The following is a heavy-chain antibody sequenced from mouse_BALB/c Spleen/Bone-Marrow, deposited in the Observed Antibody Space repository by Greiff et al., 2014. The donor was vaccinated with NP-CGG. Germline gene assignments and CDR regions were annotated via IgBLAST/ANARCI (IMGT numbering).Heavy chain of an antibody. V-gene: IGHV5-6*01. D-gene: IGHD1-1*01. Sequence: EVQLVESGGDLVKPGGSLKLSCAASGFTFSGFGMSWVRQSPDKRLEWVATISVGGTYTYYPDSVKGRFTISRDNAKNTLYLRMSSLKSEDTAMYYCARPFTTVVATVFAYWGQGTLVTVSA. CDR1: GFTFSGFG. J-gene: IGHJ3*01. CDR2: ISVGGTYT. CDR3: ARPFTTVVATVFAY.